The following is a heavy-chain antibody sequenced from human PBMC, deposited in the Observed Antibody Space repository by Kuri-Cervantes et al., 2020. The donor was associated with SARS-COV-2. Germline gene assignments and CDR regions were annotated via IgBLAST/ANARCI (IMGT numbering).Heavy chain of an antibody. CDR1: GFTFSSYA. Sequence: GESLKISCAASGFTFSSYAMSWVRQAPGKGLEWVSAISGSGGSTYYADSVKGRFTISRDNSKNSLYLQMNSLRAEDTAVYYCARAGVKDIVATITSYYYYGMDVWGQGTTVTVSS. D-gene: IGHD5-12*01. CDR3: ARAGVKDIVATITSYYYYGMDV. CDR2: ISGSGGST. V-gene: IGHV3-23*01. J-gene: IGHJ6*02.